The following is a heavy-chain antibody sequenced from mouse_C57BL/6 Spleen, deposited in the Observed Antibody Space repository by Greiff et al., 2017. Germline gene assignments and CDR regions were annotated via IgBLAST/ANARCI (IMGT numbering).Heavy chain of an antibody. Sequence: VKLQQPGAELVMPGASVKLSCKASGYTFTSSWMHWVKQRPGQGLEWIGEIDPSDSYTKYKQKFKGKSTFTVDKSSSNAYMQLSSLTSEDSAFYYCARSNYSNDGWYFDVWGTGTTVTVSS. D-gene: IGHD2-12*01. V-gene: IGHV1-69*01. CDR1: GYTFTSSW. CDR2: IDPSDSYT. CDR3: ARSNYSNDGWYFDV. J-gene: IGHJ1*03.